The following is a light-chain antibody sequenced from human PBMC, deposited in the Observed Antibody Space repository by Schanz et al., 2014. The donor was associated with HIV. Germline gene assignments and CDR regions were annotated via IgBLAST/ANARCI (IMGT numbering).Light chain of an antibody. CDR1: SSDIG. CDR3: SSFAGNNKLL. V-gene: IGLV2-8*01. J-gene: IGLJ2*01. Sequence: QSALTQPRSVSGSPGQSVAISCTGASSDIGVSWYQQYPGNAPKLMIFAVNRRTSGVPDRFSGAKSGNTAFLLVSGLQDEDEADYYCSSFAGNNKLLFGGGTQLTVL. CDR2: AVN.